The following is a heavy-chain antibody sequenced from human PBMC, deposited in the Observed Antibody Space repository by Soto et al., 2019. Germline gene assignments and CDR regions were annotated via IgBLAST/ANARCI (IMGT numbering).Heavy chain of an antibody. D-gene: IGHD3-10*01. Sequence: QLVQSGAEVKKPGASVKVSCKASGYTFTSFDFNWVRQATGQGLEWMGWMNPNSGNTGYAQKFQGIVTMTRNTSKSTAYMELSSLRSEDTAVYYFARERKGTDVWGQGTTVTVSS. J-gene: IGHJ6*02. CDR2: MNPNSGNT. V-gene: IGHV1-8*01. CDR3: ARERKGTDV. CDR1: GYTFTSFD.